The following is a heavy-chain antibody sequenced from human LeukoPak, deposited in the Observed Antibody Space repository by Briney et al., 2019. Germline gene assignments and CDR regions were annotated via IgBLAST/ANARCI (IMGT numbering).Heavy chain of an antibody. V-gene: IGHV4-61*02. CDR2: IYTSGST. Sequence: SETLSLTCTVSGGSISSGDYYWSWIRQPAGKGLEWIGRIYTSGSTNYNPSLKSRVTMSVDTSKNQFSLKLSSVTAADTAVYYCARSPNIVVVPADQGDYYYYYMDVWGKGTTVTVSS. D-gene: IGHD2-2*01. J-gene: IGHJ6*03. CDR1: GGSISSGDYY. CDR3: ARSPNIVVVPADQGDYYYYYMDV.